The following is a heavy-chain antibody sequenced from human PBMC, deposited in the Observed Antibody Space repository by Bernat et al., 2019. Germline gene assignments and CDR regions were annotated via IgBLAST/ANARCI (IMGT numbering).Heavy chain of an antibody. V-gene: IGHV3-23*01. CDR3: AQNSGRSNSAWTDSFDI. CDR1: GFTFSSYA. Sequence: EVQLLESGGGLLQPGGSLRLSCAASGFTFSSYAMSWVRQAPGKGLEWVSSIRDSGSITYHADSVKGRFTISRDNSKNTLYLQMKSLRAEDTAVYYCAQNSGRSNSAWTDSFDIWGQGTMVTVYS. D-gene: IGHD6-19*01. J-gene: IGHJ3*02. CDR2: IRDSGSIT.